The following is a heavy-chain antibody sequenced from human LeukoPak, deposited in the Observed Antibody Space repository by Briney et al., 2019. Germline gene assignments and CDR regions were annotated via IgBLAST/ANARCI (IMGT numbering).Heavy chain of an antibody. CDR2: ISYDGSNK. CDR3: ARDTSFSSGWYKDDY. Sequence: GGSLRLSCAASGFTFSSYAMHWVRQAPGKGLEWVAVISYDGSNKYYADSVKGRFTISRDNSKNTLYLQMNSLRAEDTAVYYCARDTSFSSGWYKDDYWGQGTLVTVSS. CDR1: GFTFSSYA. V-gene: IGHV3-30*01. D-gene: IGHD6-19*01. J-gene: IGHJ4*02.